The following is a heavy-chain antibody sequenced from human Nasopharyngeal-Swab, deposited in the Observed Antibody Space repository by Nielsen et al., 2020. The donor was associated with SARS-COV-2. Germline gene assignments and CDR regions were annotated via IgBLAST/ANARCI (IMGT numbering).Heavy chain of an antibody. V-gene: IGHV3-15*01. D-gene: IGHD1-26*01. Sequence: GESLKISCAASGFTFSSYAMSWVRQAPGKGLEWVGRIKSKTDGGTTDYAAPVKGRFTISRDDSKNTLYLQMNSLKTEDTAVYYCTTDSPSGPLDIWGQGTMVTVSS. CDR1: GFTFSSYA. CDR2: IKSKTDGGTT. J-gene: IGHJ3*02. CDR3: TTDSPSGPLDI.